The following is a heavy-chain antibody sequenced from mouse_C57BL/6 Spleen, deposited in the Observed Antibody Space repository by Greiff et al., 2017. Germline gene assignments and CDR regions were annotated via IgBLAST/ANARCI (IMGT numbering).Heavy chain of an antibody. V-gene: IGHV1-82*01. CDR3: ARVYGNWGYAMDY. J-gene: IGHJ4*01. Sequence: QVQLQQSGPELVKPGASVKISCKASGYAFSSSWMNWVKQRPGKGLEWIGRIYPGDGDTNYNGKFKGKATLTADKSSSTAYMQLSSLTSEDSAVYFCARVYGNWGYAMDYWGQGTSVTVSS. CDR1: GYAFSSSW. D-gene: IGHD2-1*01. CDR2: IYPGDGDT.